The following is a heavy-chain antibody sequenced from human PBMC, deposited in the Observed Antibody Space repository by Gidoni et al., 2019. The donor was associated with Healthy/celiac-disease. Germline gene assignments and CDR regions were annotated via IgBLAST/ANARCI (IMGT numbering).Heavy chain of an antibody. CDR3: ARDRSLSNDYGDYDGTRYYYGMDV. V-gene: IGHV3-21*01. Sequence: EVQLVESGGGLVKPGGSLRLSCAASGFTSSSYSMNWVRPAPGKGLEWVSSISSISSYIYYADSVKGRFTISRENDKNSLYLQMNSLRAEDTAVYYCARDRSLSNDYGDYDGTRYYYGMDVWGQGTTVTVSS. J-gene: IGHJ6*02. CDR1: GFTSSSYS. D-gene: IGHD4-17*01. CDR2: ISSISSYI.